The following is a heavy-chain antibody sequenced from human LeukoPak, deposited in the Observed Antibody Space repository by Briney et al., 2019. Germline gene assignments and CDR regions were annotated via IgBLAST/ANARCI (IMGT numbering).Heavy chain of an antibody. CDR1: GYTFTSYH. D-gene: IGHD3-10*01. V-gene: IGHV1-46*01. CDR3: ARDRDGITMVRGGAFDY. CDR2: INHSGGRT. J-gene: IGHJ4*02. Sequence: ASVKVSCKASGYTFTSYHMHWVRQAPGQGLEWMGIINHSGGRTTYAQKFQGRVTITADESTSTAYMGLSSLRSEDTAVYYCARDRDGITMVRGGAFDYWGQGTLVTVSS.